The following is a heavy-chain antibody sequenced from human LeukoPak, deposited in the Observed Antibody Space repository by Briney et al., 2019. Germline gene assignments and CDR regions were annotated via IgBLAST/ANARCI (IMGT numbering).Heavy chain of an antibody. V-gene: IGHV4-59*01. CDR2: MDKSGST. Sequence: SETLSLTCTVSGASISSYYWSWLRQPPGKGLEWIGYMDKSGSTTYNPPRKSRVTISVDTSKNQFSLRLSPVNAADPVVYYCARDYSKGGGFDFWGQGTLVTVSS. CDR3: ARDYSKGGGFDF. D-gene: IGHD4-11*01. CDR1: GASISSYY. J-gene: IGHJ4*02.